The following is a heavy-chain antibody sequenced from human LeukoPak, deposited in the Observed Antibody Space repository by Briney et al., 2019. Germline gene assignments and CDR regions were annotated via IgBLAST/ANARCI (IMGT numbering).Heavy chain of an antibody. Sequence: ASVKVSCKTSGYTFTSYDINWVRQATGQGLEWMGWMNPNSGNTGYAQKFQGRVTMTRNTSISTAYMELSSLRSEDTAVYYCARTRGYSYGYSDYWGQGTLVTVSS. D-gene: IGHD5-18*01. V-gene: IGHV1-8*01. CDR2: MNPNSGNT. J-gene: IGHJ4*02. CDR1: GYTFTSYD. CDR3: ARTRGYSYGYSDY.